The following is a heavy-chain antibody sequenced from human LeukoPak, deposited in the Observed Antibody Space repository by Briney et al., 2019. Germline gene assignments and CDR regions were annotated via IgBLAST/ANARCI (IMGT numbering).Heavy chain of an antibody. CDR3: AKEGAESFPDAFHI. D-gene: IGHD3-10*01. CDR2: ISYSGST. V-gene: IGHV4-59*01. CDR1: GGSISPYY. J-gene: IGHJ3*02. Sequence: SETLSLTCTVSGGSISPYYWSWLRQPPGKGLEWIGYISYSGSTKNNPSLKSRVTISVDTSKNQFSLKLTSVTAADTAVYYCAKEGAESFPDAFHIWGQGTMITVSS.